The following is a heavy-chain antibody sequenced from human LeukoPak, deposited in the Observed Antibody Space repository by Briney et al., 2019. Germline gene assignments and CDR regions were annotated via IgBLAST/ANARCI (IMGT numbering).Heavy chain of an antibody. D-gene: IGHD3-3*01. CDR2: INHSGST. Sequence: SETLSLTCAVYGGSFSGYYWSWIRQPPGKGLEWIGEINHSGSTNYNPSLQSRVTLSVDTSKNQFSLKLSSVAAADTAVYYCARAFTISGVGSNYGMDVWGQGTTVTVSS. J-gene: IGHJ6*02. V-gene: IGHV4-34*01. CDR3: ARAFTISGVGSNYGMDV. CDR1: GGSFSGYY.